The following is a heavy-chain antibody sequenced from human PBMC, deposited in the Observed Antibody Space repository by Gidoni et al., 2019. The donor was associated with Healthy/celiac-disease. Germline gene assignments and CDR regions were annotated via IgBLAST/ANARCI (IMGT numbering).Heavy chain of an antibody. Sequence: EVQLVESGGGLVQPGGSLRLSCAASGFTVSSNYMGWVRQDPGKGLEWVSVIYSGGSTYDADSVKGRFTISRDNSKNTLYLQMNSLRAEDTAVYYCARTGRLDYWGQGTLVTVSS. V-gene: IGHV3-66*02. J-gene: IGHJ4*02. CDR1: GFTVSSNY. CDR3: ARTGRLDY. CDR2: IYSGGST.